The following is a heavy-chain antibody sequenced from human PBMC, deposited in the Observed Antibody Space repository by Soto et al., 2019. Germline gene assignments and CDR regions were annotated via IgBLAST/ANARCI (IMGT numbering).Heavy chain of an antibody. D-gene: IGHD6-19*01. V-gene: IGHV3-21*01. Sequence: GGSLRLSCAASGFTFSSYSMNWVRQAPGKGLEWVSSISSSSSYIYYADSVKGRFTISRDNAKNSLYLQMNSLRAEDTAVYYCARGVKRVAGTAYYYYMDVWGKGTTVTVSS. CDR1: GFTFSSYS. J-gene: IGHJ6*03. CDR3: ARGVKRVAGTAYYYYMDV. CDR2: ISSSSSYI.